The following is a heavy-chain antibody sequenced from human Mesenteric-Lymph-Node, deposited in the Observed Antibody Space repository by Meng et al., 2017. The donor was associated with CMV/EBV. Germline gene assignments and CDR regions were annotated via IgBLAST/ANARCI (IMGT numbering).Heavy chain of an antibody. V-gene: IGHV1-2*02. CDR3: ARGDRDCSGSSCYNF. D-gene: IGHD2-2*02. CDR1: GYTFTGYY. Sequence: ASVKVSCKASGYTFTGYYMHWVRQAPGQGLEWMGWINPNSGGTNYAQKFQGRVTMTRDTSISTAYMELSRLRSDDTAVYYCARGDRDCSGSSCYNFWGQGTLVTVSS. CDR2: INPNSGGT. J-gene: IGHJ4*02.